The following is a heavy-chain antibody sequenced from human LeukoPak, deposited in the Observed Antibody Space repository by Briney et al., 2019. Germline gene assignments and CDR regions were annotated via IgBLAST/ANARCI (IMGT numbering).Heavy chain of an antibody. J-gene: IGHJ6*03. CDR3: AKAGPPNYYYYYYMDV. CDR1: GSTFSSYA. V-gene: IGHV3-23*01. D-gene: IGHD1-1*01. Sequence: GGSLRLSCAASGSTFSSYAMSWVRQAPGKGLEWVSAISGSGGSTYYADSVKGRFTISRDNSKNTLYLQMNSLRAEDTAVYYCAKAGPPNYYYYYYMDVWGKGTTVTVSS. CDR2: ISGSGGST.